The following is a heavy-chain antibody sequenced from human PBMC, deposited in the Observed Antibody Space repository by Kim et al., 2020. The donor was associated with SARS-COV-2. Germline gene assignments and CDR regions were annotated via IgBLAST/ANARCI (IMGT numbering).Heavy chain of an antibody. CDR2: ISSSSSYI. CDR3: ARDRRAVTTGSPPARPIYYYGMDV. CDR1: GFTFSSYS. Sequence: GGSLRLSCAASGFTFSSYSMNWVRQAPGKGLEWVSSISSSSSYIYYADSVKGRFTISRDNAKNSLYLQMNSRRAEDTAVYYCARDRRAVTTGSPPARPIYYYGMDVWGQGTTVTVSS. J-gene: IGHJ6*02. V-gene: IGHV3-21*01. D-gene: IGHD4-17*01.